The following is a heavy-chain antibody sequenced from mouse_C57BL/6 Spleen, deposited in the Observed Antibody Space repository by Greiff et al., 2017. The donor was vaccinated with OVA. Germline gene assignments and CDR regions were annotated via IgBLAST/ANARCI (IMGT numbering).Heavy chain of an antibody. D-gene: IGHD1-1*01. J-gene: IGHJ1*03. CDR3: ARGDYYYGSSYGGYFDV. Sequence: VQLQQPGAELVKPGASVKMSCKASGYTFTSYWITWVKQRPGQGLEWIGDIYPGSGSTNYNEKFKSKATLTVDTSSSTAYMQLSSLTSEDSAVYYCARGDYYYGSSYGGYFDVWGTGTTVTVSS. CDR2: IYPGSGST. CDR1: GYTFTSYW. V-gene: IGHV1-55*01.